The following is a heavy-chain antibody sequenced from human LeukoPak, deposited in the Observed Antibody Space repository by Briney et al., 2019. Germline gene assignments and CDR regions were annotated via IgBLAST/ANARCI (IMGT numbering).Heavy chain of an antibody. D-gene: IGHD3-9*01. J-gene: IGHJ1*01. CDR2: IWYDGSNK. V-gene: IGHV3-33*01. Sequence: GRSLRLSCAASGFTFSSYGMHWVRQAPGKGLEWVAVIWYDGSNKYYADSVKGRFTISRDNSKNTLYLQMNSLRAEDTAVYYCARGDFRDILTGYYIVPKGAEYFQHWGQGTLVTVSS. CDR3: ARGDFRDILTGYYIVPKGAEYFQH. CDR1: GFTFSSYG.